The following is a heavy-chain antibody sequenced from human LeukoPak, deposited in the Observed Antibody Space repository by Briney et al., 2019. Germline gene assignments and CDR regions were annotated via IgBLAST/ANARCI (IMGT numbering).Heavy chain of an antibody. D-gene: IGHD6-6*01. V-gene: IGHV3-48*01. CDR1: AFTFSGYS. J-gene: IGHJ4*02. CDR2: ISPSATTI. Sequence: GGSLRLSCAASAFTFSGYSMNWVRQAPGKGLEWVSYISPSATTIYYADSVKGRFTISRNNAKNSLYLQMNSLRAEDTAVYYCAREYSSSSGRSFDYWGQGTLVTVSS. CDR3: AREYSSSSGRSFDY.